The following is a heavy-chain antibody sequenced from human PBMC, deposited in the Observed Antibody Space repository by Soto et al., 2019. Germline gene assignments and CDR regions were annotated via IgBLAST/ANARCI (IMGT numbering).Heavy chain of an antibody. J-gene: IGHJ4*02. CDR2: IYYSGST. V-gene: IGHV4-61*01. D-gene: IGHD6-19*01. CDR1: GGSVSSGSHN. Sequence: QVQLQESGPGLVKPSETLSLTCTVSGGSVSSGSHNWSWIRQPPREGLEWIGYIYYSGSTNYNPSLKSGVTISVDTSKNQFSLKLSSVTAADTAVYYCARESSSCGWAGFDYWGQGTLVTVSS. CDR3: ARESSSCGWAGFDY.